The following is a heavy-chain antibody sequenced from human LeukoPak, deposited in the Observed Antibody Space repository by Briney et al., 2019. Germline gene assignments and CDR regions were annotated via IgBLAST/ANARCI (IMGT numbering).Heavy chain of an antibody. CDR3: AREGYCSGSTCPDY. Sequence: GGSLRLSCVVSGFTFSSHNMNWVRQAPGKGLEWVSYISISSSTIYYADSVKGRFTISRDNAKNSLYLQMNSLRAEDTAVYYCAREGYCSGSTCPDYWGQGTLVTVSS. CDR2: ISISSSTI. D-gene: IGHD2-15*01. V-gene: IGHV3-48*01. CDR1: GFTFSSHN. J-gene: IGHJ4*02.